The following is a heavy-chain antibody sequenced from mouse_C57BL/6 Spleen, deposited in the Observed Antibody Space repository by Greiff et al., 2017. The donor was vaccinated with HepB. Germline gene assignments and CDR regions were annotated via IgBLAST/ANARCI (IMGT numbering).Heavy chain of an antibody. D-gene: IGHD1-1*01. Sequence: VQLQQSGAELVMPGASVKLSCKASGYTFTSYWMHWVKQRPGQGLEWIGEIDPSDSYTNYNQKFTGKSTLTVDKSSSTAYMQLSSLTSEDPAVYYCARRGSSPSFDYWGQGTTLTVSS. CDR2: IDPSDSYT. CDR3: ARRGSSPSFDY. V-gene: IGHV1-69*01. CDR1: GYTFTSYW. J-gene: IGHJ2*01.